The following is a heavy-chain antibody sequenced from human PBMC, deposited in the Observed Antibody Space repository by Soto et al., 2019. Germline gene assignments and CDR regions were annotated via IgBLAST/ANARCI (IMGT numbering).Heavy chain of an antibody. J-gene: IGHJ6*02. V-gene: IGHV1-69*13. Sequence: SVKVSCKFSGSTIRSFAISSVRQAPARGREWLGGIFSIFGTANYAQKVQGRGTINSDGSSSTAYMELSRLRSDDSAVYYCARPTPHGVTVVVPAAITFSYYGMDVWGQVTTVTVSS. D-gene: IGHD2-2*01. CDR3: ARPTPHGVTVVVPAAITFSYYGMDV. CDR1: GSTIRSFA. CDR2: IFSIFGTA.